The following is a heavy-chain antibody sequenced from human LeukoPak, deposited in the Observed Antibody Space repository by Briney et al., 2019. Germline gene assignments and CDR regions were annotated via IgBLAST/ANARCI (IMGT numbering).Heavy chain of an antibody. J-gene: IGHJ5*02. CDR1: GYTFTDYY. D-gene: IGHD6-19*01. V-gene: IGHV1-2*02. CDR3: ARGKEGSGWYGGWFDP. Sequence: ASVKVSCKASGYTFTDYYMHWVRQAPGQGLEWIGWINPSSGGTNYAQKFQGRVTMTRDTSTTTVYMELSSLRFEDTAVYYCARGKEGSGWYGGWFDPWGQGTLVTVSS. CDR2: INPSSGGT.